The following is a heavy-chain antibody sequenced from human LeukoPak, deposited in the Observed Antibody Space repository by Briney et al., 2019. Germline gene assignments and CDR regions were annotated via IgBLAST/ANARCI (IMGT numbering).Heavy chain of an antibody. CDR3: VRATAAGLNAFDF. Sequence: PSETLSLTCFVSGGSISSYFWNWLQQPPRKGLEWIGYIHYSGSTNYNPSLKSRVTISVDTSKNRLSLKLNSVTAADTAVYYCVRATAAGLNAFDFWGQGTMVTVSS. V-gene: IGHV4-59*01. CDR2: IHYSGST. CDR1: GGSISSYF. J-gene: IGHJ3*01. D-gene: IGHD6-13*01.